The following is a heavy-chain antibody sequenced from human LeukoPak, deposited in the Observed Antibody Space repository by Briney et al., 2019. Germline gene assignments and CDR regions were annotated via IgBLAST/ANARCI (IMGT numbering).Heavy chain of an antibody. V-gene: IGHV1-18*01. D-gene: IGHD1-26*01. J-gene: IGHJ4*02. CDR2: ISAYSGNT. CDR3: ARFMGAYYFDY. Sequence: GASVKLSCKASGYTFTSYGMSWVRQAPGQGLEWMGWISAYSGNTNYAQKLQGRVTMTTDTSTSTAYMELRSLRSDDTAVYYCARFMGAYYFDYWGQGTLVTVSS. CDR1: GYTFTSYG.